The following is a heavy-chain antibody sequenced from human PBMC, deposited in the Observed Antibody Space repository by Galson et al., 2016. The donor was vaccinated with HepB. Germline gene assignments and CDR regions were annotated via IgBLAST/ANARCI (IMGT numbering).Heavy chain of an antibody. Sequence: SLRLSRAASGFSFSSYGIHWVRQAPGKGLEWVAVISYDGSHKDYVDSVKGRFTISRDNSKNTPYLQMNSLRVEDTAVYYCAKDRSIAEPHPYLAFYFDYWGQGTLVTVSS. CDR1: GFSFSSYG. V-gene: IGHV3-30*18. CDR3: AKDRSIAEPHPYLAFYFDY. D-gene: IGHD6-6*01. J-gene: IGHJ4*02. CDR2: ISYDGSHK.